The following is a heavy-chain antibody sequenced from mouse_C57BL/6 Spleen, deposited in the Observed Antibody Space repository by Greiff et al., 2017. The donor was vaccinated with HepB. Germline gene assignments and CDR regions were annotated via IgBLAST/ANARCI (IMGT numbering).Heavy chain of an antibody. J-gene: IGHJ1*03. D-gene: IGHD1-1*01. CDR1: GFTFSSYG. CDR2: ISSGGSYT. Sequence: DVQLQESGGDLVKPGGSLKLSCAASGFTFSSYGMSWVRQTPDKRLEWVATISSGGSYTYYPDSVKGRFTISRDNAKNTLYLQMSSLKSEDTAMYYCARQGGFITTVVAHWYFDVWGTGTTVTVSS. CDR3: ARQGGFITTVVAHWYFDV. V-gene: IGHV5-6*01.